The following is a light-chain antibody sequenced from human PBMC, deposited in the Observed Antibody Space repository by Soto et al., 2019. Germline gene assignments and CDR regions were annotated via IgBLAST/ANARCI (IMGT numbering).Light chain of an antibody. J-gene: IGLJ1*01. V-gene: IGLV2-14*01. CDR1: SSDVGGYNY. CDR2: DVS. Sequence: QSALTQPASVSGSPGQSITISCTGTSSDVGGYNYVSWYQQHPGKAPKLMIYDVSNRPSGVSNRFSGSKSGNTASLTISGHQAEDEADYYCSSYTSSSTYVFGPGTTLTV. CDR3: SSYTSSSTYV.